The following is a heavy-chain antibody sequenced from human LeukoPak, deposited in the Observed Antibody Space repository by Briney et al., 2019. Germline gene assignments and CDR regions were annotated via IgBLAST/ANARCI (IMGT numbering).Heavy chain of an antibody. V-gene: IGHV3-7*01. CDR3: AGFGLPYSIDL. J-gene: IGHJ6*02. CDR1: GFTFNQHS. D-gene: IGHD3/OR15-3a*01. Sequence: GGSLRLSCIASGFTFNQHSMSWVRQAPVKGLEWVASIRPDGSAVFYVDSVEGRFTFSRDNAKNSLDLQMNSLRAEDTAVYYCAGFGLPYSIDLRGQGTMVTVSS. CDR2: IRPDGSAV.